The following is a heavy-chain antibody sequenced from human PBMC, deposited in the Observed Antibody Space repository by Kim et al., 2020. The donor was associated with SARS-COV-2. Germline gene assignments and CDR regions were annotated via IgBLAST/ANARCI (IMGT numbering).Heavy chain of an antibody. CDR2: ISSSSSYI. V-gene: IGHV3-21*01. CDR1: GFTFSSYS. J-gene: IGHJ6*02. CDR3: ARDRNYDFWSGYSPYYYYGMDV. D-gene: IGHD3-3*01. Sequence: GGSLRLSCAASGFTFSSYSMNWVRQAPGKGLEWVSSISSSSSYIYYADSVKGRFTISRDNAKNSLYLQMNSLRAEDTAVYYCARDRNYDFWSGYSPYYYYGMDVWGQGTTVTVSS.